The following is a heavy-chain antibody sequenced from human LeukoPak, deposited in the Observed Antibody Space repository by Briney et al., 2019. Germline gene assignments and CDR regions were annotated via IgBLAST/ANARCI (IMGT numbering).Heavy chain of an antibody. V-gene: IGHV4-4*07. Sequence: SETLSLTCTVSGGSISSYYWSWIRQPAGKGLEWIGRIYTSGSTNYNPPLKSRVTMSVDTSKNQFSLKLSSVTAADTAVYYCARTGDGYNYYNYYYMDVWGKGTTVTVTS. CDR2: IYTSGST. CDR1: GGSISSYY. J-gene: IGHJ6*03. CDR3: ARTGDGYNYYNYYYMDV. D-gene: IGHD5-24*01.